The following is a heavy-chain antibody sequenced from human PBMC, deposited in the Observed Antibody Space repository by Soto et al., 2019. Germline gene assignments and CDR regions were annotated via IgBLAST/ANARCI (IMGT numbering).Heavy chain of an antibody. V-gene: IGHV1-69*13. D-gene: IGHD1-26*01. CDR1: GGTFSSYA. CDR2: IIPIFGTA. CDR3: ARVPHWENAFDI. Sequence: AVKCSFKASGGTFSSYAISWVRQAPGQVLEWIGGIIPIFGTANYAQKFQGRVTITADESTSTAYMELSSLRSEDTAVYYCARVPHWENAFDIWGQGKMVTVSS. J-gene: IGHJ3*02.